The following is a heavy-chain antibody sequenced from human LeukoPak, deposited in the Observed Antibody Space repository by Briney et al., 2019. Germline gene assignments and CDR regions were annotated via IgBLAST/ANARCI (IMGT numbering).Heavy chain of an antibody. CDR1: GFTLSNSA. D-gene: IGHD1-26*01. J-gene: IGHJ4*02. CDR3: AKSQDRYSGSYHPNPFDY. V-gene: IGHV3-23*01. CDR2: FSATDGNA. Sequence: PGGSLRLSCAASGFTLSNSAMTWVRQAPGKGLEWVSGFSATDGNANYADSVKGRFTISRDNSKNTLYLQMNSLRAEDTAVYYCAKSQDRYSGSYHPNPFDYWGQGTLVTVSS.